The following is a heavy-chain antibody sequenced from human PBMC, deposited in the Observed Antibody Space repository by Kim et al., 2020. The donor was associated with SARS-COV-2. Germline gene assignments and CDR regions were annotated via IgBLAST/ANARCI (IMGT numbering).Heavy chain of an antibody. Sequence: SETLSLTCTVSGGSISSGGYYWSWIRQHPGKGLEWIGYIYYSGSTYYNPSLKSRVTISVDTSKNQFSLKLSSVTAADTAVYYCARGVSNGYYYYMDVWGKGTTVTVSS. J-gene: IGHJ6*03. D-gene: IGHD3-10*01. CDR1: GGSISSGGYY. CDR3: ARGVSNGYYYYMDV. V-gene: IGHV4-31*03. CDR2: IYYSGST.